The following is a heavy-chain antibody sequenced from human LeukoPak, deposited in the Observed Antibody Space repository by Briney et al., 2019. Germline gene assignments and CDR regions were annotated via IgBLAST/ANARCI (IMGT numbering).Heavy chain of an antibody. Sequence: GGSLRLSCAASGFTLRNYAMSWVRQAPGKGLEWVSALNAGGGSTHYADSVKGRFTISRDNSKNTLYLQMNSLGVEDTAVYYCATPIRDRYCSGGSCYSPFDFWGQGTLVTVSS. CDR1: GFTLRNYA. D-gene: IGHD2-15*01. CDR3: ATPIRDRYCSGGSCYSPFDF. CDR2: LNAGGGST. J-gene: IGHJ4*02. V-gene: IGHV3-23*01.